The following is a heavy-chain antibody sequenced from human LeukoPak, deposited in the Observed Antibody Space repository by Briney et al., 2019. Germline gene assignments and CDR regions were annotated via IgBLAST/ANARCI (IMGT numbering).Heavy chain of an antibody. CDR3: ARRVRAYCSGGSCYDDWYFDL. V-gene: IGHV4-59*08. CDR2: IYYSGST. D-gene: IGHD2-15*01. Sequence: SETLSLTCSVSGGSISSYYWSWIRQPPGKGLECIGYIYYSGSTNYNPSLKSRVTISVDTPKNHFSLNLSSVTAADTAVYYCARRVRAYCSGGSCYDDWYFDLWGRGTLVTVSS. J-gene: IGHJ2*01. CDR1: GGSISSYY.